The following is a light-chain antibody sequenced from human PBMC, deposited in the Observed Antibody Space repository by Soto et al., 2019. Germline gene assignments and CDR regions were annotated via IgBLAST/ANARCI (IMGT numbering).Light chain of an antibody. CDR1: QSVRSY. V-gene: IGKV3-11*01. CDR2: DAF. CDR3: HQRSNWPRT. J-gene: IGKJ4*01. Sequence: EIVLTQSPATLSLFPGERATLSCRASQSVRSYLAWYQQKPGQAPRLLISDAFKKATGIPDRFSGSGSGTDFTLTISSLEAEDSAVYYCHQRSNWPRTFGGGSKVEIK.